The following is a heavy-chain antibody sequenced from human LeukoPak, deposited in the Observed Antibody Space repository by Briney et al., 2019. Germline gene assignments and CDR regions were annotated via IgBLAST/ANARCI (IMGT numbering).Heavy chain of an antibody. CDR2: ISYDGSNK. CDR3: ARSSYYDSSGYYGPVYYFDY. J-gene: IGHJ4*02. CDR1: GFTFSGYA. V-gene: IGHV3-30*04. D-gene: IGHD3-22*01. Sequence: GGSLRLSCAASGFTFSGYAMHWVRQAPGKGLEWVAVISYDGSNKYYADSVKGRFTISRDNSKNTLYLQMNSLRAEDTAVYYCARSSYYDSSGYYGPVYYFDYWDQGTLVTVSS.